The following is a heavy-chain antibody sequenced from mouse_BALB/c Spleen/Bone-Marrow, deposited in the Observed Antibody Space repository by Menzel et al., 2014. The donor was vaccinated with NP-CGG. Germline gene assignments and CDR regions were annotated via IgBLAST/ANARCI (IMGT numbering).Heavy chain of an antibody. D-gene: IGHD1-1*01. CDR3: ANYYSGSSYGFAY. CDR1: GFNIKDTY. CDR2: IDPANGNT. Sequence: VQLQQSGAELVKPGASVKLSCTASGFNIKDTYMHWVKQRPEQGLEWIGRIDPANGNTKYDPKFQGKATITADTSSNTACLQLSNLTSEDTAVYYCANYYSGSSYGFAYWGQGTLVTVSA. V-gene: IGHV14-3*02. J-gene: IGHJ3*01.